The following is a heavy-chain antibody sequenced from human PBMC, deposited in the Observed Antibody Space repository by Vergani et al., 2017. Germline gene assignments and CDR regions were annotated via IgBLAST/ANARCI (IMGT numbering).Heavy chain of an antibody. CDR3: AGVVGTTIFGVNKLKYYYCMDV. V-gene: IGHV1-69*01. J-gene: IGHJ6*02. CDR1: GGTFSSYA. Sequence: QVQLVQSGAEVKKPGSSVKVSCKASGGTFSSYAISWVRQAPGQGLEWMGGIIPIFGTANYAQKFQGRVTITAIESPSKAYMDLSSLRSEDTAVYYCAGVVGTTIFGVNKLKYYYCMDVWGQGTTVTVSS. D-gene: IGHD3-3*01. CDR2: IIPIFGTA.